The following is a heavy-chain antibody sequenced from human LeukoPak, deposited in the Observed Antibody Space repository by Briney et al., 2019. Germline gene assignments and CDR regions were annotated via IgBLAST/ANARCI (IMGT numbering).Heavy chain of an antibody. Sequence: ASVKVSCKASGYTFTSYGISWVRQAPGQGLEWMGWISAYNGNTNYAQKLQGRVTMTTDTSTSTVYMELSSLRSEDTAVYYCARECGHYGSGSFDYWGQGTLVTVSS. V-gene: IGHV1-18*01. D-gene: IGHD3-10*01. CDR3: ARECGHYGSGSFDY. CDR2: ISAYNGNT. J-gene: IGHJ4*02. CDR1: GYTFTSYG.